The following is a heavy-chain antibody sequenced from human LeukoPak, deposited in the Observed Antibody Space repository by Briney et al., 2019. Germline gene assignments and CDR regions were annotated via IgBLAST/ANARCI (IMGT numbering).Heavy chain of an antibody. CDR1: GYTFTSYG. Sequence: ASVKVSCKPSGYTFTSYGISWVRQAPGQGLEWMGWISAYNGNTNYAQKLQGRVTMTTDTSTSTAYMELRSLRSDDTAVYYCARERFWSGPSPLDYWGQGTLVTVSS. D-gene: IGHD3-3*01. CDR2: ISAYNGNT. J-gene: IGHJ4*02. V-gene: IGHV1-18*01. CDR3: ARERFWSGPSPLDY.